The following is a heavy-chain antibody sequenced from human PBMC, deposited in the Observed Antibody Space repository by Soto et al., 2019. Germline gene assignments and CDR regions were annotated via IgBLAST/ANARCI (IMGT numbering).Heavy chain of an antibody. CDR1: GFSLSTSGVG. V-gene: IGHV2-5*01. D-gene: IGHD6-13*01. Sequence: SGPTLVNPTQPLTLTCTFSGFSLSTSGVGVGWIRQPPGKALEWLALIYWNDDKRYSPSLKSRLTITKDTSKNQVVLTMTNMDPVDTATYYCAHTVIAAAYYYYYYGMDVWGQGTTVTVSS. CDR3: AHTVIAAAYYYYYYGMDV. CDR2: IYWNDDK. J-gene: IGHJ6*02.